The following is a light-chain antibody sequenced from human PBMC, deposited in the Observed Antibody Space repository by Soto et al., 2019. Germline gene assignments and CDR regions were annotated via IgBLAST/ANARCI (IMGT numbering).Light chain of an antibody. Sequence: QSALTQPASVSGSPGQSITISCTGTSIDVGTYTLVSWYRQYPGKAPKLLLYDVTKLPSGVSNRFSGSKSGNTASLTISGLQAEDEADYFCCSYAGSKTFVVFGGGTKLTVL. CDR1: SIDVGTYTL. CDR2: DVT. V-gene: IGLV2-23*02. CDR3: CSYAGSKTFVV. J-gene: IGLJ2*01.